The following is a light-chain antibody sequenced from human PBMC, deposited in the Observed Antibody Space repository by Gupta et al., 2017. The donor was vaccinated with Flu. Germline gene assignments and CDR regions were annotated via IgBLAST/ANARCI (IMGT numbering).Light chain of an antibody. J-gene: IGKJ1*01. CDR1: QRVGDNY. V-gene: IGKV3-20*01. CDR2: GAA. CDR3: QQYGYSRGT. Sequence: NRSCRGSQRVGDNYIDWYQQKRGQAPRLLIYGAANRVTDIPERSSGSGSGTDFPLTISRLEPEDFAVYSCQQYGYSRGTFGHGTK.